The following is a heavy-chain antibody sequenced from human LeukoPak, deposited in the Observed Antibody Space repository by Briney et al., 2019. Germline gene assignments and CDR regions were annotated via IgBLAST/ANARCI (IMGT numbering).Heavy chain of an antibody. J-gene: IGHJ4*02. D-gene: IGHD6-13*01. V-gene: IGHV3-23*01. CDR1: GFTFSSYA. CDR3: AKWISSSWYHHFDY. Sequence: GGSLGLSSAASGFTFSSYAMSWVRQAPGKGLEWVSAISDSGSSTYYADSVKGRFTISRDNSKNTLYLQMNSLRAEDTAVYYCAKWISSSWYHHFDYWGQGTLVTVSS. CDR2: ISDSGSST.